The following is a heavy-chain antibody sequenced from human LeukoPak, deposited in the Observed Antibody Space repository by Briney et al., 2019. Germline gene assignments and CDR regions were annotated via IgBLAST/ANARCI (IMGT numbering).Heavy chain of an antibody. J-gene: IGHJ4*02. D-gene: IGHD3/OR15-3a*01. V-gene: IGHV3-23*01. CDR3: ATDFN. CDR2: IRASDGYT. Sequence: PGGSLRLSCVASGFTFSTYAMMWVRQAPGKGLEWVSAIRASDGYTEYADSVKGRFTISRDNSKKTLYLQMRSLRSEDTAVYYCATDFNWGQGTLVTVSS. CDR1: GFTFSTYA.